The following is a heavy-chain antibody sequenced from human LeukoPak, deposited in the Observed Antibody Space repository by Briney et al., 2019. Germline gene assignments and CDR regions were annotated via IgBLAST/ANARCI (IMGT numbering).Heavy chain of an antibody. CDR1: GYTFTSYD. V-gene: IGHV1-8*01. D-gene: IGHD3-10*01. J-gene: IGHJ6*03. CDR2: MNPNSGNT. Sequence: GASVKVSCKASGYTFTSYDINWVRQATGQGLEWMGWMNPNSGNTGYAQKFQGRVTMTRNTSISTAYMELSSLRSEDTAVYYCARRSTQLLWFGELLSIYYYMDVWGKGTTVTISS. CDR3: ARRSTQLLWFGELLSIYYYMDV.